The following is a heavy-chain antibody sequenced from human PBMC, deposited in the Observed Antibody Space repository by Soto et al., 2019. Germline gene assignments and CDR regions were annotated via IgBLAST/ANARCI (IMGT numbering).Heavy chain of an antibody. CDR1: GGSISSYY. Sequence: SETLSLTCTVSGGSISSYYWRWIRQPAGKGLEWIGRIYTSGSTNYNPSLKSRVTMSVDTSKNQFSLKLSSVTAADTAVYYCARDLGWDYDSSGYRSANYYYYYGMDVWGQGATVTVSS. CDR2: IYTSGST. CDR3: ARDLGWDYDSSGYRSANYYYYYGMDV. D-gene: IGHD3-22*01. V-gene: IGHV4-4*07. J-gene: IGHJ6*02.